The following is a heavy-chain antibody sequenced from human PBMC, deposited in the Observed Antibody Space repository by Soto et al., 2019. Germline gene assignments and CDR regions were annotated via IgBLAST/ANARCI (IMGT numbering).Heavy chain of an antibody. CDR1: GFTFSDYY. D-gene: IGHD3-9*01. V-gene: IGHV3-11*01. CDR2: ISSSGSTM. CDR3: ASDYSWGYYDILTAYPGV. Sequence: QVQLVESGGGLVKPGGSLRLSCAASGFTFSDYYMSWIRQAPGKGLEWVSYISSSGSTMYYADSVKGRFTISRDNAKNSLSLQMNSLGAEDTAVYYCASDYSWGYYDILTAYPGVWGQGTVVTVSS. J-gene: IGHJ3*01.